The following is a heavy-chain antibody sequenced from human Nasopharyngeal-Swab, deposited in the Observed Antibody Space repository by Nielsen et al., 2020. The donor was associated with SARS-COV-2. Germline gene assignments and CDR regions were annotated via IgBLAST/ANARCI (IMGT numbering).Heavy chain of an antibody. D-gene: IGHD2-2*01. CDR1: GYTFTSYD. Sequence: ASVKVSCKASGYTFTSYDINWVRQATGQGLGWMGWMNPNSGNTGYAQKFQGRVTITRNTSISTAYMELSSLRSEDTAVYYCARVYCSSTSCFYGMDVWGQGTTVTVSS. J-gene: IGHJ6*02. CDR2: MNPNSGNT. CDR3: ARVYCSSTSCFYGMDV. V-gene: IGHV1-8*03.